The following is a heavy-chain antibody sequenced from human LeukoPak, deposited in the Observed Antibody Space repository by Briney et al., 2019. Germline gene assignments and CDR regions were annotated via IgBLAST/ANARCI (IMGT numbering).Heavy chain of an antibody. CDR3: ARGLYSAAGSDY. D-gene: IGHD6-13*01. Sequence: GASVKVSCKASGYTFINYAIRWARQAPGQRLEWMGWINAGNGHTKYSQKFQGRVTITRDTSASTAYMELSSLRSEDTAVYYCARGLYSAAGSDYWGQGTLVTVSS. CDR2: INAGNGHT. CDR1: GYTFINYA. J-gene: IGHJ4*02. V-gene: IGHV1-3*01.